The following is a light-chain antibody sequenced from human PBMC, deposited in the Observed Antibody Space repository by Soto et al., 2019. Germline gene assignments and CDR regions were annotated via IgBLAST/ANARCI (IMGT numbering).Light chain of an antibody. CDR1: LSLLSGDGNTY. Sequence: DVVLTQSPLSLPVSLGQPASVSCRSSLSLLSGDGNTYLNWFHQRPGQSPRRLIYKVSNRDSGVPDRFSASGSGTDFTLKISRVEAEDVGVYYCMQGSHWPLTFGGGTKVEI. J-gene: IGKJ4*01. CDR3: MQGSHWPLT. CDR2: KVS. V-gene: IGKV2-30*01.